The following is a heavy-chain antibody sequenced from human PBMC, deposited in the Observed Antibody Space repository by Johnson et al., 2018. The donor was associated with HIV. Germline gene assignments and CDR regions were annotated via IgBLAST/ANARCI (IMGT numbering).Heavy chain of an antibody. V-gene: IGHV3-7*05. D-gene: IGHD1-26*01. J-gene: IGHJ3*02. CDR1: GFTFRSYW. CDR2: IKQDGSEK. CDR3: ARGWVGATLRAFDI. Sequence: VQLVESGGGLIQPGGSLRLSCTASGFTFRSYWMTWVRQAPGKGLEWVANIKQDGSEKYYVDSVKGRFTISRDNAKNSLYLQMNSLKVEDTALYYCARGWVGATLRAFDIWGQGTTVTVSS.